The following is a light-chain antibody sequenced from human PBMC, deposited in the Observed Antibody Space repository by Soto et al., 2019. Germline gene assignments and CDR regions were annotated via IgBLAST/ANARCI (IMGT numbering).Light chain of an antibody. Sequence: EIVMTQSPATLSVSLGERATLSCRASQSVSIHLAWYQQKPGQAPRLLIYDASNRATGIPARFSGSGSGTDFTLTISSLEPEDFAVYYCQQRSNWPSITFGQGTRLEIK. V-gene: IGKV3-11*01. CDR2: DAS. CDR1: QSVSIH. J-gene: IGKJ5*01. CDR3: QQRSNWPSIT.